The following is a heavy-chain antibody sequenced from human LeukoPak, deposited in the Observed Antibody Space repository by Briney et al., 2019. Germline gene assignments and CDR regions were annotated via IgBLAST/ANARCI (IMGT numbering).Heavy chain of an antibody. D-gene: IGHD6-13*01. CDR2: ISGSGGST. CDR3: AKVRSSWYGSFDY. Sequence: GGSLRLSCAASGFTFSSYAMTWVRQAPGKGLEWASVISGSGGSTDYADSVKGRFTISRDNSKNTLYLQMNSLRAEDTAVYFCAKVRSSWYGSFDYWGQGTLVTVSS. J-gene: IGHJ4*02. V-gene: IGHV3-23*01. CDR1: GFTFSSYA.